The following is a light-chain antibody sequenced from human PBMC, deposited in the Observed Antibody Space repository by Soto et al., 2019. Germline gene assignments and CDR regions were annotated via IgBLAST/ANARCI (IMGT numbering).Light chain of an antibody. CDR3: QQYKNGPWT. Sequence: IVLTQCPARLCVSPGEGATLSCRASQRVXSNFGWYERKPGQAPRVLXDRASTRATGGPARFSGSGSGTEFTLPISSLQSEDFAVYYCQQYKNGPWTFGQGTKVDIK. V-gene: IGKV3-15*01. CDR2: RAS. J-gene: IGKJ1*01. CDR1: QRVXSN.